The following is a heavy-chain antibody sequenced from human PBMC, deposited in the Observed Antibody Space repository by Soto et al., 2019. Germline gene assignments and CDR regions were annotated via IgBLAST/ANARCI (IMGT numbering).Heavy chain of an antibody. CDR2: ISYDGSNK. Sequence: SLRLSCAASGFTFSSYAMHWVRQAPGKGLEWVAVISYDGSNKYYADSVKGRFTISRDNSKNTLYLQMNSLRAEDTAVYYCARGFANYYDSSGSRRWFDPWGQGTLVTV. J-gene: IGHJ5*02. V-gene: IGHV3-30-3*01. CDR3: ARGFANYYDSSGSRRWFDP. CDR1: GFTFSSYA. D-gene: IGHD3-22*01.